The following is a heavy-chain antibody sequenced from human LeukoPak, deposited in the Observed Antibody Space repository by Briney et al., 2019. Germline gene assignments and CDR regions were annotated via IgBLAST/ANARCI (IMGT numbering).Heavy chain of an antibody. J-gene: IGHJ6*02. CDR2: ISAHNGNT. CDR1: GYTFTNYG. CDR3: ARRKVGYGQNYYERDV. D-gene: IGHD5-18*01. V-gene: IGHV1-18*01. Sequence: ASVKVSCKASGYTFTNYGINWVRQAPGQGLEWMGWISAHNGNTNYAQNLQGRVTMTTDTSTSTAYMELRSLRSDDTAVYYCARRKVGYGQNYYERDVWGQGTTVTVSS.